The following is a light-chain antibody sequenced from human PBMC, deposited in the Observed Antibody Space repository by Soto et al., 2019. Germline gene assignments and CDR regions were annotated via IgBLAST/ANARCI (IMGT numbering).Light chain of an antibody. CDR2: SAS. CDR3: QQTHSCPIT. Sequence: DIQMTQNKYSVSASVGDRVTITCRASQGISHWLAWYRQKPGKAPDLLISSASSLQSGVPSRFSGSGSGTDFTLTISSLQPEDFAIYYCQQTHSCPITFGQGTRLEIK. J-gene: IGKJ5*01. CDR1: QGISHW. V-gene: IGKV1D-12*01.